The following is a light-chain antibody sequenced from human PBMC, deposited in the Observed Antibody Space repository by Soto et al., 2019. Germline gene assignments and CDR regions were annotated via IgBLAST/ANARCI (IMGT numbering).Light chain of an antibody. Sequence: EIVVTQSRVTLSLSPGEGATLSCRASQTVTSSYFAWYQQRPGQAPRLLIYATSSRATGIPDRFSGSGSGTDFTLTISSLDPEDFAVYYCQQYGGSRWTFGQGTKVDIK. V-gene: IGKV3-20*01. CDR3: QQYGGSRWT. CDR2: ATS. CDR1: QTVTSSY. J-gene: IGKJ1*01.